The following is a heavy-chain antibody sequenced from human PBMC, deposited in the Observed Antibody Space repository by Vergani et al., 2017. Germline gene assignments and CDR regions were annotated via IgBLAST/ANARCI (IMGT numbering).Heavy chain of an antibody. D-gene: IGHD3-22*01. CDR1: GYTFTSYA. V-gene: IGHV1-3*01. CDR3: ARGIPNRKGGIVVVTSTYYFDY. Sequence: QVQLVQSGAEVKKPGASVKVSCKASGYTFTSYAMHWVRQAPGQRLEWMGWINAGNGNTKYSQKFQGRVTITRGTSASTAYMELSSLRSEDTAVYYCARGIPNRKGGIVVVTSTYYFDYWGQGTLVTVSS. J-gene: IGHJ4*02. CDR2: INAGNGNT.